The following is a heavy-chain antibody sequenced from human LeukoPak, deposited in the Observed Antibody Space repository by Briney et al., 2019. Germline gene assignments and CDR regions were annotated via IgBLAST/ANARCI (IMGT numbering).Heavy chain of an antibody. Sequence: PSETLSLTCGVYGGSFSGYYWTWIRQSPGMGLEWVGEIIHSGRTNYNPSLTSRVTISVDTSKNQFSLELSSVTAADTAVYYCARWLGDYWGQGTLVTVSS. CDR2: IIHSGRT. D-gene: IGHD6-19*01. V-gene: IGHV4-34*12. CDR3: ARWLGDY. J-gene: IGHJ4*02. CDR1: GGSFSGYY.